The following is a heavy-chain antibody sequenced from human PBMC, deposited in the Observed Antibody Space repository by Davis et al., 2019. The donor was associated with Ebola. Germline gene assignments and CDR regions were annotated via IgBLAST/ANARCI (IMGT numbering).Heavy chain of an antibody. J-gene: IGHJ5*02. CDR2: IIDGAGAT. D-gene: IGHD4-17*01. V-gene: IGHV3-23*01. CDR1: GFTFSSYA. Sequence: GESLKISCAASGFTFSSYAMSWVRQSPGKGLEWVSSIIDGAGATYYADSVKGRFTVSRDNSKNTLFLQMSSLTIDDTAVYYCGRVPSYRDYAWLDPWGQGTLVTVSS. CDR3: GRVPSYRDYAWLDP.